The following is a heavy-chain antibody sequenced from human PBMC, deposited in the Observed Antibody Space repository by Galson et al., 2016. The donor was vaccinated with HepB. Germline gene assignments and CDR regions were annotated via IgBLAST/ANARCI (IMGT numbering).Heavy chain of an antibody. Sequence: SLRLSCAVSGFTVTNNYMTWVRQAPGGGLEWVSVIHSGGGTDYADSVKGRFTISRDNSYNTVFLQINNLRAEDTAVYYCARLTTFFWYCELWGRGTLVTVSS. V-gene: IGHV3-53*01. J-gene: IGHJ2*01. CDR2: IHSGGGT. CDR1: GFTVTNNY. D-gene: IGHD4-11*01. CDR3: ARLTTFFWYCEL.